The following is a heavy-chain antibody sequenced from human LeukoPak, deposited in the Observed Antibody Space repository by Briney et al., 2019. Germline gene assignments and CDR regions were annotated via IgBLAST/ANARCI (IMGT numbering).Heavy chain of an antibody. Sequence: SETLSLTCAVSGGSISSGGYSWSWNRQPPGKGLEWIGYIYHSGSTYYNPSLKSRVTISVDRSKNQFSLKLSSVTAADTAVYYCARGNGDLRAYYYYGMDVWGQGTTVTVSS. V-gene: IGHV4-30-2*01. CDR3: ARGNGDLRAYYYYGMDV. CDR1: GGSISSGGYS. J-gene: IGHJ6*02. D-gene: IGHD3-3*01. CDR2: IYHSGST.